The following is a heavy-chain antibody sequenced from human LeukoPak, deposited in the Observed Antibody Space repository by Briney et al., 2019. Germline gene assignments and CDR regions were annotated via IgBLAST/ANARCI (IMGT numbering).Heavy chain of an antibody. J-gene: IGHJ4*02. CDR2: ISHDXTNK. CDR3: ARGPGALDY. CDR1: XXAFXXXX. D-gene: IGHD2-2*01. V-gene: IGHV3-30*06. Sequence: EPGRSLRLSCAXSXXAFXXXXXXXXXXXXXXXXXGVXLISHDXTNKNHAXSXKGRFTISRDNSNNTLYLQMSSLRAEDTAVYYCARGPGALDYWGQGTLVTVSS.